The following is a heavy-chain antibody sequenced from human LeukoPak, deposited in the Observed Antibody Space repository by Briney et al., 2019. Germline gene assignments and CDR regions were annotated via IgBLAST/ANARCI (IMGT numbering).Heavy chain of an antibody. Sequence: TGGSLRLSCAASGFTFSSYATHWVRQAPGKGLEWVAVISYDGSNKYYADSVKGRFTISRDNSKNTLYLQMNSLRAEDTAVYYCPNLSGMYENWGQGTLVTVSS. CDR3: PNLSGMYEN. J-gene: IGHJ4*02. CDR2: ISYDGSNK. D-gene: IGHD3-10*01. V-gene: IGHV3-30-3*01. CDR1: GFTFSSYA.